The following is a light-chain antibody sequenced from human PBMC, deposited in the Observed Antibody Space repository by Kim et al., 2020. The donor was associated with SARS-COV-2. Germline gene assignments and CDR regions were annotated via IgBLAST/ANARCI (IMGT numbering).Light chain of an antibody. V-gene: IGKV1-12*01. CDR3: QQANSFPLT. J-gene: IGKJ4*01. CDR2: AAA. Sequence: AAVEDRVTLTCRASQGIRTWLAWYQQKPGKAPKLLIYAAARLQSGVPSRISGSGSGTDFILTISSLQPEDFATYYCQQANSFPLTFGGGTKVDIK. CDR1: QGIRTW.